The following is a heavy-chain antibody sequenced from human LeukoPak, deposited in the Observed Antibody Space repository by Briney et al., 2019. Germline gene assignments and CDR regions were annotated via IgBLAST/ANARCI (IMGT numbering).Heavy chain of an antibody. D-gene: IGHD6-19*01. CDR3: ARGLAVAGNFDY. V-gene: IGHV4-59*10. CDR1: GGSFSGYY. J-gene: IGHJ4*02. CDR2: IYTSGST. Sequence: SETLSLTCAVYGGSFSGYYWSWIRQPAGKGLEWIGRIYTSGSTNYNPSLKSRVTMSVDTSKNQFSLKLSSVTAADTAVYYCARGLAVAGNFDYWGQGTLVTVSS.